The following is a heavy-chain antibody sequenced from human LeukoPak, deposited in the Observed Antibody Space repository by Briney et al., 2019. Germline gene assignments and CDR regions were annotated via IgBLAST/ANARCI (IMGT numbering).Heavy chain of an antibody. CDR3: ARSLPATVAGANWYDP. J-gene: IGHJ5*02. CDR1: VGSISGHY. CDR2: MYYGGST. D-gene: IGHD6-13*01. V-gene: IGHV4-59*11. Sequence: PSETLSLTCSVSVGSISGHYWNWVRQPPGKGLEWLGYMYYGGSTNYSPSLKSRVSMSADTSRNQLSLKLTSVTAADTAVYYCARSLPATVAGANWYDPWGQGTLVTVSS.